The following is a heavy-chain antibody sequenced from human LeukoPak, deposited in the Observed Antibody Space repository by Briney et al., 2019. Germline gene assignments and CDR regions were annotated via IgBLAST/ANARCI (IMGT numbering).Heavy chain of an antibody. Sequence: VASVKVSCKASGGTFSSYAISWVRQAPGQGLVWMGWISAYTGTSNYARNLQGRVTMTTDTSTSTSYLELTSLRSDDTAVYYCARGEVATGTYFDSWGQGTLVTVSS. CDR1: GGTFSSYA. CDR3: ARGEVATGTYFDS. D-gene: IGHD6-13*01. V-gene: IGHV1-18*01. J-gene: IGHJ4*02. CDR2: ISAYTGTS.